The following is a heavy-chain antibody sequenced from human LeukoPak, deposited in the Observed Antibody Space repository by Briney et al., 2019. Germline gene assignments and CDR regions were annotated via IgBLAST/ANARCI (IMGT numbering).Heavy chain of an antibody. D-gene: IGHD3-22*01. V-gene: IGHV1-18*01. Sequence: GASVKVSCKASGYTFTSYGISWVRQAPGQGLAWMGWISAYNGNTNYAQKLQGRVTMSTDTSTSTAYMELRSLRSDDTAVYYCARARGSSGYYSPNGYWGQGTLVTVSS. CDR1: GYTFTSYG. CDR2: ISAYNGNT. J-gene: IGHJ4*02. CDR3: ARARGSSGYYSPNGY.